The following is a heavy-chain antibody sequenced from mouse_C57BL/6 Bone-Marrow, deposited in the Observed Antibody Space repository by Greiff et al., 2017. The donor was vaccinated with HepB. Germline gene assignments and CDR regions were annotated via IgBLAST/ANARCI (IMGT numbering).Heavy chain of an antibody. V-gene: IGHV1-62-3*01. CDR3: AIEIYYGKDY. D-gene: IGHD2-1*01. Sequence: VQLQQPGAELVKPGASVKLSCKASGYTFTSYWMHWVKQRPGRGLEWIGRIDPNSGGTKYNEKFKSKATLTVDKPSSTAYMKLSSLTSEDSAVYYCAIEIYYGKDYWGQGTTLTVSS. J-gene: IGHJ2*01. CDR1: GYTFTSYW. CDR2: IDPNSGGT.